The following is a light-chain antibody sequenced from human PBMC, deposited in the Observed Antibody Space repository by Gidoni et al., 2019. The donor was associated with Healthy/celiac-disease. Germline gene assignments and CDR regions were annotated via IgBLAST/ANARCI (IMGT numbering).Light chain of an antibody. J-gene: IGLJ2*01. Sequence: CSGSSSNIGNNAVNWYQQLPGKAPKLLIYYDDLLPSGVSDRFSGSKSGTSASLAISGLQSEDEADYYCAAWDDSLNGVVFGGGTKLTVL. V-gene: IGLV1-36*01. CDR2: YDD. CDR3: AAWDDSLNGVV. CDR1: SSNIGNNA.